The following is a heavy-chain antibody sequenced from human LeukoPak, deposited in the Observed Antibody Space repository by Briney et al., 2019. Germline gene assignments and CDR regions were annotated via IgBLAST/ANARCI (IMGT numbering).Heavy chain of an antibody. CDR3: ARDLYYDSSGYYFSLY. D-gene: IGHD3-22*01. CDR2: IYGGGST. Sequence: GGSLRLSCAASGFTVSSNYMSWVRQAPGKGLEWVSVIYGGGSTYCADSVKGRFTISRDNSKNTLYLQMSSLRAEDTAVYYCARDLYYDSSGYYFSLYWGQGTLVTVSS. J-gene: IGHJ4*02. CDR1: GFTVSSNY. V-gene: IGHV3-66*01.